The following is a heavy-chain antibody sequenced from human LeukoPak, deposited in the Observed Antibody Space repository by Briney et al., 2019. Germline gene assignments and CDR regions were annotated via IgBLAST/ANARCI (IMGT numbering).Heavy chain of an antibody. CDR3: ARRREGYCSSTSCSVDY. V-gene: IGHV4-34*01. CDR2: INHSGST. CDR1: GGSFSGYY. D-gene: IGHD2-2*01. J-gene: IGHJ4*02. Sequence: ETLSLTCAVYGGSFSGYYWSWIRQPPGKGLEWIGEINHSGSTNYNPSLKSRVTISVDTSKNQFSLKLSSVTAADTAVYYCARRREGYCSSTSCSVDYWGQGTLVTVSS.